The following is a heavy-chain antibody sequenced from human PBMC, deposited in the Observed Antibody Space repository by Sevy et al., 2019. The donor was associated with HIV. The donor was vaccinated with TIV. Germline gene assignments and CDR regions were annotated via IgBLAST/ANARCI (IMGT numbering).Heavy chain of an antibody. CDR2: ISSSSSYI. Sequence: GGSLRLSCAASGFTFSSYSMNWVRQAPGKGLEWVSSISSSSSYIYYADSVKGRFTISRDNAKNSLYLQMNSLRAEDTAVYYCARDCLRGYSCGDFDYWGQGTLVTVSS. D-gene: IGHD5-18*01. J-gene: IGHJ4*02. CDR3: ARDCLRGYSCGDFDY. CDR1: GFTFSSYS. V-gene: IGHV3-21*01.